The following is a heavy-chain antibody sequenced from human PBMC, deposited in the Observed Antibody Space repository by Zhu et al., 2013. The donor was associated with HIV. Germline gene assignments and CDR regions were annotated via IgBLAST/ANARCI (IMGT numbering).Heavy chain of an antibody. Sequence: QVQLVQSGAEVKKPGASVKVSCKASGYTFTSYDINWVRQATGQGLEWMGWMNPNSGNTGYAQKFQGRVTMTRNTSISTAYMELSSLRSEDTAVYYCARAPYSSSWFTYAFDIWGQGTMVTVSS. D-gene: IGHD6-13*01. CDR2: MNPNSGNT. CDR3: ARAPYSSSWFTYAFDI. CDR1: GYTFTSYD. V-gene: IGHV1-8*01. J-gene: IGHJ3*02.